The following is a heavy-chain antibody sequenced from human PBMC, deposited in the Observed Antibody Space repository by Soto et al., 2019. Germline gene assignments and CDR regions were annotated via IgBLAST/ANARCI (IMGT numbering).Heavy chain of an antibody. Sequence: GGSLRLSCAASGFTLSNYGMSWVRQAPGKGLEWISIIYSAGNTYYADSVKGRFTISRDNSKNTLYLQMNSLGAEDTAVYYCARDFVVGGPTINYYYGMDVWGQGTTVTVSS. CDR1: GFTLSNYG. D-gene: IGHD1-26*01. CDR3: ARDFVVGGPTINYYYGMDV. CDR2: IYSAGNT. J-gene: IGHJ6*02. V-gene: IGHV3-66*01.